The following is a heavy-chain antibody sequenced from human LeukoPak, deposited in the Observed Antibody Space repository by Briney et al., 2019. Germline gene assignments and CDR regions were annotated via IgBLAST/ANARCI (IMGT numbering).Heavy chain of an antibody. J-gene: IGHJ4*02. D-gene: IGHD2-15*01. Sequence: GGSLRLSCAASGFTFSSYGMSWVRQAPGKGLEWVSVISGSGGSTYYADSVKGRFTVSRDNSKNTLYLQMNSLRAEDTAVYYCAKGEAVCSGGSCYSSSHFDYWGQGTLVTVSS. CDR1: GFTFSSYG. CDR2: ISGSGGST. V-gene: IGHV3-23*01. CDR3: AKGEAVCSGGSCYSSSHFDY.